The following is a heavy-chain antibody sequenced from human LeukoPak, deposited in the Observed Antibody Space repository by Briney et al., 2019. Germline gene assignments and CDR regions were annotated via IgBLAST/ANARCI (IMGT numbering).Heavy chain of an antibody. J-gene: IGHJ4*02. CDR1: GFTFGDYA. Sequence: PGRSLRLSCTASGFTFGDYAMSWVRQAPGKGLEWVGFIRSKAYGGTTEYAASVKGRFTISRDDSKSIAYLQMNSLKTEDKAVYYCTRVGGGYSSSWYYYWGQGTLVTVSS. D-gene: IGHD6-13*01. CDR2: IRSKAYGGTT. CDR3: TRVGGGYSSSWYYY. V-gene: IGHV3-49*04.